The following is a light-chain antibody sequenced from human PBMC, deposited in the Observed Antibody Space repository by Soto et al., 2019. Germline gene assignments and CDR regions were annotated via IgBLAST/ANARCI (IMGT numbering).Light chain of an antibody. J-gene: IGKJ1*01. CDR1: QSISSF. CDR2: AAS. Sequence: DIQMTQSPSSLSASVGDRVTITCRASQSISSFLNWYQKKPGKAPKLLIYAASSLQSGVPSRFSGSGSGTDFTLTISSLQPEDFATYDGQQSYSTPRTFGQGTKVEIK. V-gene: IGKV1-39*01. CDR3: QQSYSTPRT.